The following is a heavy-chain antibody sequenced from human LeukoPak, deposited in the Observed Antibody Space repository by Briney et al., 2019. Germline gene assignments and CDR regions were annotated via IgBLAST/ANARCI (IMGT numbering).Heavy chain of an antibody. D-gene: IGHD1-14*01. Sequence: PSETLSLTCTVSGGSISSHYWTWIRQPPGKRLEWIGYIHSSGSTDYNPSLNSRVTMSVDTSKSQFSLKLTSVTAADTAVYYCVRVRNGGLFHSWGQGTLVTVSS. CDR3: VRVRNGGLFHS. CDR2: IHSSGST. J-gene: IGHJ4*02. V-gene: IGHV4-59*11. CDR1: GGSISSHY.